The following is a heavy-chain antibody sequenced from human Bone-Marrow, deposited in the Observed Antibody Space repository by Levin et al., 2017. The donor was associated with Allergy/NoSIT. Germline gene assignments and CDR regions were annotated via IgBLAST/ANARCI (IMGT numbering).Heavy chain of an antibody. J-gene: IGHJ4*02. CDR2: ISASNGNT. CDR3: ARVGDYSGSYPFDY. CDR1: GYTFTSYG. V-gene: IGHV1-18*01. D-gene: IGHD1-26*01. Sequence: PGESLKISCKASGYTFTSYGFGWVRQAPGQGLEWMGWISASNGNTNYAQKLQGRVTMTTDTSTRTAYMDLRSLRSDDTALYYCARVGDYSGSYPFDYWGQGTLVTVSS.